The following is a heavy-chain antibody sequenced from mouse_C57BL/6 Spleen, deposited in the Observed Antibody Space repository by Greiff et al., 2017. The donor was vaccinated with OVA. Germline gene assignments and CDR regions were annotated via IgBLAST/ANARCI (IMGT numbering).Heavy chain of an antibody. CDR1: GYTFTSYW. V-gene: IGHV1-69*01. CDR2: IDPSDSYT. CDR3: ARGDSWYFDD. J-gene: IGHJ1*03. Sequence: VQLQQPGAELVMPGASVKLSCKASGYTFTSYWMHWVKQRPGQGLEWIGEIDPSDSYTNYNQKFKGKSTLTVDKSSSTAYMQLSSLTSEDSAVYYCARGDSWYFDDWGTGTTVTVSS.